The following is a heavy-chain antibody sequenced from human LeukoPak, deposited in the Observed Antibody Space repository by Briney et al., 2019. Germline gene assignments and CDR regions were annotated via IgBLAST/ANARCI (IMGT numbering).Heavy chain of an antibody. J-gene: IGHJ5*02. D-gene: IGHD3-10*01. V-gene: IGHV4-39*07. Sequence: SETLSLICTVSGGSISSSSYYWGWIRQPPGKGLEWIGSIYYSGSTYYNPSLKSRVTISVDTSKNQFSLKLSSVTAADTAVYYCARITPVWFGEFTWGQGTLVTVSS. CDR3: ARITPVWFGEFT. CDR2: IYYSGST. CDR1: GGSISSSSYY.